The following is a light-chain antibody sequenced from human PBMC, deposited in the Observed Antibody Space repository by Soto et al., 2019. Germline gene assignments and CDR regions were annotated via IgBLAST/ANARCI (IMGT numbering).Light chain of an antibody. J-gene: IGKJ1*01. CDR2: AAS. CDR3: QQSHTSPRT. V-gene: IGKV1-39*01. Sequence: DIQMTQSPSSLSASIGDRVTITCRVSQSIGNYLNWFQQKPGKAPKLLVYAASSLQSGVPSRFTGSGSGTDFSLTISSLQPEDFATYFCQQSHTSPRTFGPGTRVEI. CDR1: QSIGNY.